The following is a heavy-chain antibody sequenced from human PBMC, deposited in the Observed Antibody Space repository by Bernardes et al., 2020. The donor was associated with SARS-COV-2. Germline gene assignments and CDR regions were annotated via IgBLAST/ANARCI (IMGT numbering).Heavy chain of an antibody. CDR3: ARVRSAYYTGIEVSFDY. CDR1: GGSISSGGYY. J-gene: IGHJ4*02. V-gene: IGHV4-31*03. Sequence: SETLSLTCTVSGGSISSGGYYWSWIRQHPGKGLEWIGYIYYSGSTYYNPSLKSRVTISVDTSKNQFSLKLSSVTAADTAVYYCARVRSAYYTGIEVSFDYWGQGTLVTVYS. CDR2: IYYSGST. D-gene: IGHD3-3*01.